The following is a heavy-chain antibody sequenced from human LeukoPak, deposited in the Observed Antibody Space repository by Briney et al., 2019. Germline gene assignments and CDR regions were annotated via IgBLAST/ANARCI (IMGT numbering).Heavy chain of an antibody. CDR3: AKDTSWYENYFDY. V-gene: IGHV3-30-3*01. D-gene: IGHD6-13*01. J-gene: IGHJ4*02. CDR1: GFTFSSYA. Sequence: GGSLRLSCAASGFTFSSYAMHWVRQAPGKGLEWVAVISYDGSNKYYADSVKGRFTISRDNSKNTLYLQMNSLRAEDTAVYYCAKDTSWYENYFDYWGQGTLVTVSS. CDR2: ISYDGSNK.